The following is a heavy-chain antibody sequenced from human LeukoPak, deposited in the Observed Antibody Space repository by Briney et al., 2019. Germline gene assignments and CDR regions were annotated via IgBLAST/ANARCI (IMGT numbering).Heavy chain of an antibody. V-gene: IGHV4-34*01. CDR1: GGSFSGYY. D-gene: IGHD2-2*01. J-gene: IGHJ4*02. Sequence: SETLSLTCAVYGGSFSGYYWSWIRQPPGKGLEWIGEINHSGSTDYNPSLKSRVTISVDTSKNQFSLKLSSVTAADTAVYYCARGLVMRPLDYWGQGTLVTVSS. CDR2: INHSGST. CDR3: ARGLVMRPLDY.